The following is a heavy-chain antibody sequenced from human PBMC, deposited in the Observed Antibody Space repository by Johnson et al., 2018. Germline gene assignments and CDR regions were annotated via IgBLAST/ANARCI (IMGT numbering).Heavy chain of an antibody. D-gene: IGHD1/OR15-1a*01. CDR2: IKQDGSEK. J-gene: IGHJ3*02. CDR1: GFTFSSYW. Sequence: VQLVESGGGLVQPGGSLRLSCAASGFTFSSYWMSWVRQAPGKGLEWVANIKQDGSEKYYVDSVKGRFTISRDNAKNALYLQRNSRRAEDTAVYYCAEHRGRDGAFDIWGQGTMVTVSS. V-gene: IGHV3-7*01. CDR3: AEHRGRDGAFDI.